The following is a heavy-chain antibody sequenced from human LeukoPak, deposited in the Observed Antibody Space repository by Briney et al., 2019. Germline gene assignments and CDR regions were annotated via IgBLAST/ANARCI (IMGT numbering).Heavy chain of an antibody. CDR3: ATAHQAVAAHFDY. CDR1: GYTFTSCF. CDR2: INPSGGST. V-gene: IGHV1-46*01. J-gene: IGHJ4*02. D-gene: IGHD6-19*01. Sequence: ASVKVSCKASGYTFTSCFIHWVRQAPGQGLEWMGVINPSGGSTSYAQKFQGRVTMTRDTSTSTVSMELSSLRFEDTAVYYCATAHQAVAAHFDYWGQGTLVTVSS.